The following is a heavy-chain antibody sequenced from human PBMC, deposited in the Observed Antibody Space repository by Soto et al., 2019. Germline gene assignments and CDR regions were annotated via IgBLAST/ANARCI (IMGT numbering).Heavy chain of an antibody. D-gene: IGHD2-15*01. Sequence: GGSLRLSCAASGFTFSSYGMHWVRQAPGKGLEWVAVISYDGSNKYYADSVKGRFTISRDNSKNTLYLQMNSLRAEDTAVYYCAKDSRIGPYCSGGSCYYGYWGQGTLVTVSS. J-gene: IGHJ4*02. CDR1: GFTFSSYG. CDR2: ISYDGSNK. V-gene: IGHV3-30*18. CDR3: AKDSRIGPYCSGGSCYYGY.